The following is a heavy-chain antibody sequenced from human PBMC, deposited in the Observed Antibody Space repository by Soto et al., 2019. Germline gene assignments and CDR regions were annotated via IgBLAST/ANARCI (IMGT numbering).Heavy chain of an antibody. J-gene: IGHJ5*01. V-gene: IGHV3-23*01. CDR1: GFTFSSYA. Sequence: EVQLLESGGGLVQPGGSLRLSCAASGFTFSSYAMSWVRQTPGKGLEWVSTLSGSGGTTYYADSVKGQFTISRDNSKSTLHLQMNSLSAEDTAVYYCPQDHGPYGPTSIDSWRHGTLVTLSS. D-gene: IGHD3-10*01. CDR2: LSGSGGTT. CDR3: PQDHGPYGPTSIDS.